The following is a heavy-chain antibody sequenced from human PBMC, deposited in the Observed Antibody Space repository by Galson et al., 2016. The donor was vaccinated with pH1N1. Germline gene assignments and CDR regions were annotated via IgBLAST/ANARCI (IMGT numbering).Heavy chain of an antibody. CDR3: ARKTEFDY. CDR1: GFTFGSYD. CDR2: ISTSGATT. Sequence: SLRLSCAASGFTFGSYDMNWVRQAPGKGLEWVAYISTSGATTYYTDSVKGRFTISRDNALNSLYLQMTSLRVEDTAVYYCARKTEFDYWGQGALVTVSS. V-gene: IGHV3-48*03. J-gene: IGHJ4*02.